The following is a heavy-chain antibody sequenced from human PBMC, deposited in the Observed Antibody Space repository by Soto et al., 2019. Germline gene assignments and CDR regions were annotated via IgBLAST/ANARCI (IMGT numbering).Heavy chain of an antibody. Sequence: ASVKVSCQASGYTFTSYGISRVRQAPGQGLEWMGWICAYNGNTNYAQKLQGRVTMTTDTSTSTAYMELRSLRSDDTAVYYCARDLPTVRKVSLDYWGQGTLATVSS. D-gene: IGHD4-17*01. CDR2: ICAYNGNT. J-gene: IGHJ4*02. CDR1: GYTFTSYG. CDR3: ARDLPTVRKVSLDY. V-gene: IGHV1-18*04.